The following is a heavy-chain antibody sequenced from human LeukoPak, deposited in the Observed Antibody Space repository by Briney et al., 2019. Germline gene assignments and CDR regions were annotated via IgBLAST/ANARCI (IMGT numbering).Heavy chain of an antibody. CDR2: ISGSGGST. CDR1: GFTFSSYA. D-gene: IGHD3-3*01. J-gene: IGHJ4*02. Sequence: PGGSLRLSCAAPGFTFSSYAMSWVRQAPGKGLEWVSAISGSGGSTYYADSVKGRFTISRDNSKNTLYLQMNSLRAEDTAVYYCAKVDDFWSGWSAYWGQGTLVTVSS. CDR3: AKVDDFWSGWSAY. V-gene: IGHV3-23*01.